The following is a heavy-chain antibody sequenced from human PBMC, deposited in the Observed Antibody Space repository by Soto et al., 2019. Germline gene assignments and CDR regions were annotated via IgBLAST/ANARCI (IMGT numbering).Heavy chain of an antibody. CDR1: GGSISSGGYY. CDR2: IYYSGST. CDR3: ARDRASIAARPWFDP. D-gene: IGHD6-6*01. V-gene: IGHV4-31*03. Sequence: KPSETLSLTCTVSGGSISSGGYYWSWIRQHPGKGLEWIGYIYYSGSTYYNPSLKSRVTISVDTSKNQFSLKLSSVTAADTAVYYCARDRASIAARPWFDPWGQGTLVTVS. J-gene: IGHJ5*02.